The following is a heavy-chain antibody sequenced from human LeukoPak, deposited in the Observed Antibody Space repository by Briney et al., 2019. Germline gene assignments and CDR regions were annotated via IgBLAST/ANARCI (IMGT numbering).Heavy chain of an antibody. V-gene: IGHV3-23*01. J-gene: IGHJ4*02. Sequence: PGGSLRLSCAASGFTFSNSAMSWVRQAPGKGLEWVSTLSGSGITTYYADSVKGRFTISRDNSKNTLYLQMNSLRAEDTAVYYCPRYDSSGYYYFADWGQGTLVTVSS. CDR2: LSGSGITT. D-gene: IGHD3-22*01. CDR3: PRYDSSGYYYFAD. CDR1: GFTFSNSA.